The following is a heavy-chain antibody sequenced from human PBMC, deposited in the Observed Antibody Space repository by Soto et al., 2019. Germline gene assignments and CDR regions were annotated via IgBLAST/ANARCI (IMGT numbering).Heavy chain of an antibody. J-gene: IGHJ6*03. Sequence: ASETLSLTCTVSGASISSDDYYWTWIRQSPGRGLEWMGYIYHSGDTYYNPSLKSRVTISVDTSKNQFSLKLSSVTAADTAVYYCARVAITMVRGVNYYYYYYMDVWGKGTSVTVSS. CDR2: IYHSGDT. CDR3: ARVAITMVRGVNYYYYYYMDV. D-gene: IGHD3-10*01. V-gene: IGHV4-30-4*02. CDR1: GASISSDDYY.